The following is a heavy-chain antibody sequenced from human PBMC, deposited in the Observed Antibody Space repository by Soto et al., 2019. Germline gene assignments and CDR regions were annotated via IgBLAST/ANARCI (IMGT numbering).Heavy chain of an antibody. CDR1: VFNFSVYW. J-gene: IGHJ4*02. CDR3: ARGGAYGDYRSDY. CDR2: INSDGSYA. V-gene: IGHV3-74*01. D-gene: IGHD4-17*01. Sequence: WWSLRLSCSASVFNFSVYWVHWVRQAPGKGLVWVSRINSDGSYASSADSVKGRLTISRDNAKNTLYLQLNSLRAEDTAVYYCARGGAYGDYRSDYWGQGTLVTVSS.